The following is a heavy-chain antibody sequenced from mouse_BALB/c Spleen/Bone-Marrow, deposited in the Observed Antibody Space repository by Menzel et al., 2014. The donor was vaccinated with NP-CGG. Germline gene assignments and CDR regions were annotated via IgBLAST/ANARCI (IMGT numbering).Heavy chain of an antibody. CDR3: ARRLTGTLYFDY. D-gene: IGHD4-1*01. CDR1: GYAFTNYL. CDR2: INPGSGAT. Sequence: VQVVESGAELVRPGTSVKESCKASGYAFTNYLIEWVKQRPGQGLEWIGVINPGSGATNYNENFKGKATLTADKSSSTPYMQLSSLTSDDSAVYFCARRLTGTLYFDYWGQGTTLTVSS. V-gene: IGHV1-54*03. J-gene: IGHJ2*01.